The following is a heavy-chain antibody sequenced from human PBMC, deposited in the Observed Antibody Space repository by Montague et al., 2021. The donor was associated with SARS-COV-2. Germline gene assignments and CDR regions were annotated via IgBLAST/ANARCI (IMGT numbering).Heavy chain of an antibody. V-gene: IGHV3-7*05. CDR2: IKPDGSDK. CDR3: ARDPNWGAH. J-gene: IGHJ4*02. D-gene: IGHD7-27*01. CDR1: GFSFSTFW. Sequence: SRRLSCAASGFSFSTFWMTWVRQAPGKGPEWVASIKPDGSDKYYVESVKGRFTISRDNARNSLYLQLNNLRAEDTAVYYCARDPNWGAHWGQGNPVTVSS.